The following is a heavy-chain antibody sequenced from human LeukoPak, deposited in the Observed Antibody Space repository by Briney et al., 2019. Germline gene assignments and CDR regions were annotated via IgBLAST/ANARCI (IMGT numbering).Heavy chain of an antibody. J-gene: IGHJ4*02. CDR3: ARGLITIFGVVTYYFDY. V-gene: IGHV1-3*01. Sequence: GASVKVSCKASGYTFTSYAMHWVRQAPGQRLEWMGWINAGNGNTKYSQKFQGRVTITRDTSASTAYMELSSLRSEDTAVYYCARGLITIFGVVTYYFDYWGQGTLVTVSS. CDR1: GYTFTSYA. D-gene: IGHD3-3*01. CDR2: INAGNGNT.